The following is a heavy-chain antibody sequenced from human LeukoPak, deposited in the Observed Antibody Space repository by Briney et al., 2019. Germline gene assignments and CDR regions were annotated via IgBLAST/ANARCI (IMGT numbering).Heavy chain of an antibody. CDR2: IIPIFGTA. V-gene: IGHV1-69*13. J-gene: IGHJ5*02. CDR3: ARVLPEITMIHARTENRENNWFDP. CDR1: GGTFSSYA. D-gene: IGHD3-22*01. Sequence: GASVKVSCKASGGTFSSYAISWVRQAPGQGLEWMGGIIPIFGTANYAQKFQGRVTITADESTSTAYMELSSLRSEDTAVYYCARVLPEITMIHARTENRENNWFDPWGQGTLVTVSS.